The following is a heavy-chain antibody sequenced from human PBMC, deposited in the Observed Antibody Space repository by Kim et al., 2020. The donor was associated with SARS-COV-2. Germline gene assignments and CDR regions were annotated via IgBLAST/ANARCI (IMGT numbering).Heavy chain of an antibody. D-gene: IGHD4-17*01. Sequence: GGSLRLSCAASGFTFSSYWMSWVRQAPGKGLEWVANIKQDGSEKYYVDSVKGRFTISRDNAKNSLYLQMNSLRAEDTAVYYCARAIAYGDPIEGYYFDYWGQGTLVTVSS. CDR3: ARAIAYGDPIEGYYFDY. CDR1: GFTFSSYW. CDR2: IKQDGSEK. V-gene: IGHV3-7*03. J-gene: IGHJ4*02.